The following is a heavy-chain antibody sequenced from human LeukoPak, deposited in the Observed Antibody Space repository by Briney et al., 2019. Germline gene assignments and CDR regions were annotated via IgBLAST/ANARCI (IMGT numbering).Heavy chain of an antibody. J-gene: IGHJ2*01. CDR1: GFTFSSYG. CDR3: AKDHDYGDYGWYFDL. V-gene: IGHV3-30*18. Sequence: GGSLRLSCAASGFTFSSYGMHWVRQAPGKGLEWVAVISYDGSNKYYADSVKGRFTISRDNSKNTLYLQMNSLRAEDTAVYYCAKDHDYGDYGWYFDLWARGTLVTVSS. CDR2: ISYDGSNK. D-gene: IGHD4-17*01.